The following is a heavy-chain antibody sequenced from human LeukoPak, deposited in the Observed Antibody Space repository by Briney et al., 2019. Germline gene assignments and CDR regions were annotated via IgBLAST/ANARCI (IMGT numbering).Heavy chain of an antibody. Sequence: GGSLRLSCAASGFTFSSYSMNWVRQAPGKGLEWVSSISSSSSYIYYADSVKGRFTTSRDNAKNSLYLQMNSLRAEDTAVYYCARGRRYYDYVWGSRDSDYWGQGTLVTVSS. CDR3: ARGRRYYDYVWGSRDSDY. CDR1: GFTFSSYS. CDR2: ISSSSSYI. J-gene: IGHJ4*02. D-gene: IGHD3-16*01. V-gene: IGHV3-21*01.